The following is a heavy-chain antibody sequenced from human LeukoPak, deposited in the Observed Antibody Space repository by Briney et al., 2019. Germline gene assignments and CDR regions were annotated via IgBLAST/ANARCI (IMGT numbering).Heavy chain of an antibody. CDR2: INGNDYRT. J-gene: IGHJ4*02. Sequence: GGSLRLSCAASGFTFSNSAMSWVRQAPGKGLEWVSSINGNDYRTFYADSVKGRFTISRDNSKNTLYLQINSLRAEDTAVYFCAKGSAVADIYFDYWGQGTLVTVSS. V-gene: IGHV3-23*01. CDR3: AKGSAVADIYFDY. D-gene: IGHD6-19*01. CDR1: GFTFSNSA.